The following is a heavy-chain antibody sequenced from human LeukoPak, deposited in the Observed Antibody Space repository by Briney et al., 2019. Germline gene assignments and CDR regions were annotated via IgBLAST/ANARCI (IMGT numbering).Heavy chain of an antibody. V-gene: IGHV1-2*02. CDR1: GYTFTGYY. CDR3: ARSHSNTTYYYYGMDV. CDR2: INPNSGGT. Sequence: GASVKVSCKASGYTFTGYYMHWVRQAPGQGLEWMGWINPNSGGTNYAQKFQGRVTMTRDTSISTAYMELSRLRSDDTAVYYCARSHSNTTYYYYGMDVWGQGTTVTVSS. J-gene: IGHJ6*02. D-gene: IGHD4-11*01.